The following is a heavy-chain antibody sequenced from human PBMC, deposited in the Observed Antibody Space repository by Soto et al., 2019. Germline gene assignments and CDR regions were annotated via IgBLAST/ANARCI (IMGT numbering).Heavy chain of an antibody. CDR2: IYYNGTT. CDR3: TRDAPLWFGELSQ. D-gene: IGHD3-10*01. J-gene: IGHJ1*01. Sequence: SETLSLPCIVIGGSIRSPNFSWSWIRQHPGKGPEWIGNIYYNGTTTYSPSLESRLTISLDPSKNQFSLTLKSVSAADTAVYYCTRDAPLWFGELSQWGQG. V-gene: IGHV4-31*03. CDR1: GGSIRSPNFS.